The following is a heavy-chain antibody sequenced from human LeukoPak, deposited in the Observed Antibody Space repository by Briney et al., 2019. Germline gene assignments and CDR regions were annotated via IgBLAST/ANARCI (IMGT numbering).Heavy chain of an antibody. CDR2: IYSSGST. CDR3: ARAVRGTYSSFDY. J-gene: IGHJ4*02. Sequence: PSETLSLTCTVSGGSMRSYYWSWIRQPAGKGLEWIGRIYSSGSTNYNPSLKSRVTMSIDTSKNQFSLKLSSVTAADTAVYYCARAVRGTYSSFDYWGQRTLVTVSS. D-gene: IGHD1-26*01. CDR1: GGSMRSYY. V-gene: IGHV4-4*07.